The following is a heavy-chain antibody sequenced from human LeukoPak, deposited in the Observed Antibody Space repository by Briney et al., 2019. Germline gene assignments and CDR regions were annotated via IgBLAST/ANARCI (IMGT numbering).Heavy chain of an antibody. D-gene: IGHD6-13*01. J-gene: IGHJ5*02. V-gene: IGHV4-34*01. CDR1: GFTFSTSW. CDR2: IYHSGST. Sequence: PGGSLRLSCAASGFTFSTSWMSWFRQPPGKGLEWIGYIYHSGSTYSKSSLKSRVTISVDRSKNQFSLKLSSVTAADTAVYYCARIRLIAAAGTRCYWFDPWGQGTLVTVSS. CDR3: ARIRLIAAAGTRCYWFDP.